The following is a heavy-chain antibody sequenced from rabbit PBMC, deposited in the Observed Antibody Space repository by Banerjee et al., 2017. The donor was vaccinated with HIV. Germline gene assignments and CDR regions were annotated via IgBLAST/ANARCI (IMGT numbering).Heavy chain of an antibody. CDR1: GIDFSSYG. J-gene: IGHJ6*01. CDR3: ARDSGTSFSSYGMDL. V-gene: IGHV1S45*01. CDR2: IYPDYGST. Sequence: QEQLVESGGGLVTLGGSLKLSCKASGIDFSSYGISWVRQAPGKGLEWIAYIYPDYGSTYYATWAKGRFTISKTSSTTVTLQMTSLTAADTATYFCARDSGTSFSSYGMDLWGQGTLVTVS. D-gene: IGHD8-1*01.